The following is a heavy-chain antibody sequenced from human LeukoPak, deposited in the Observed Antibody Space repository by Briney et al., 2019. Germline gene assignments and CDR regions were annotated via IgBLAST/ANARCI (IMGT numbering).Heavy chain of an antibody. Sequence: SVKVSCKASGGTFSSYAISWVRQAPGQGLEWMGGIIPIFGTANYAQKFQGRVTITADESTSTAYMELRSLRSDDTAVFYCARHPPNWNGAFHIWGQGTMVTVSS. CDR1: GGTFSSYA. D-gene: IGHD1-1*01. J-gene: IGHJ3*02. V-gene: IGHV1-69*13. CDR3: ARHPPNWNGAFHI. CDR2: IIPIFGTA.